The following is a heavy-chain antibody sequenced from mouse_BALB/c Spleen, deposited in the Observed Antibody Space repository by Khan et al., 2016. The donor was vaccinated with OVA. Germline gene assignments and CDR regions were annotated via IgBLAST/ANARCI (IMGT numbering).Heavy chain of an antibody. CDR1: GYTFTSYT. V-gene: IGHV1-4*01. CDR2: INPSSGYT. Sequence: QVQLKESGAELARPGASVKMSCKASGYTFTSYTMHWVKQRPGQGLEWSGYINPSSGYTKYNQTFKDKATLTADKSSSTAYMQLSSLTSEDSAVYYCARTHERWGQGTTLTVSS. CDR3: ARTHER. J-gene: IGHJ2*01.